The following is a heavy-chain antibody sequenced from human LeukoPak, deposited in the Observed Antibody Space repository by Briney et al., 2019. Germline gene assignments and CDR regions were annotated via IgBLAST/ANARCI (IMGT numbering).Heavy chain of an antibody. CDR2: IYTSGST. Sequence: SSATLSLTCTVSGGSISSGSYYWSWIRQPAGQGLEWIGRIYTSGSTNYNPSLESRVTISVDTSKNQFSLKLNSVTAADTAVYYCARDAPLAYCGGDCYSSQYWGQGTLVTVSS. V-gene: IGHV4-61*02. CDR1: GGSISSGSYY. CDR3: ARDAPLAYCGGDCYSSQY. D-gene: IGHD2-21*01. J-gene: IGHJ4*02.